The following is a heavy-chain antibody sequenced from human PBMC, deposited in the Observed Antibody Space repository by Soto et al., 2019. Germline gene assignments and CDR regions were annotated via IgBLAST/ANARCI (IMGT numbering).Heavy chain of an antibody. CDR3: ARSSRIRLVWFDP. CDR1: GGSFSGYY. CDR2: INHSGST. V-gene: IGHV4-34*01. J-gene: IGHJ5*02. D-gene: IGHD3-10*01. Sequence: SETLSLTCAVYGGSFSGYYWSWIRQPPGKGLEWIGEINHSGSTNYNPSLKSRVTISVDTSKNQFSLKLSSVTAADMAVYYCARSSRIRLVWFDPWGQGTLVTVSS.